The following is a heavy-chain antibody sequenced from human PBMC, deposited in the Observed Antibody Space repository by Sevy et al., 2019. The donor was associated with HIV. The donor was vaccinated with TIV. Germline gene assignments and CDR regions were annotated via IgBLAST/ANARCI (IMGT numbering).Heavy chain of an antibody. J-gene: IGHJ4*02. CDR2: IEFDGKNK. CDR1: RFTFSSYG. CDR3: AKDQCSGSSCYRGRFDY. D-gene: IGHD2-2*01. V-gene: IGHV3-30*02. Sequence: GGSLRLSCAASRFTFSSYGMHWVRQAPGKGLEWVAFIEFDGKNKNFADSVKGRFTTSRDNSKNTVFLQMDNLRDEDTAVYYCAKDQCSGSSCYRGRFDYWGQGTLVTVSS.